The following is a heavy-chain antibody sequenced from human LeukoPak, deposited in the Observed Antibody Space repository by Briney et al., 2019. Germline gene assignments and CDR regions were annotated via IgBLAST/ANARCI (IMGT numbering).Heavy chain of an antibody. CDR1: GFTFSSYS. CDR2: ISSSSSYI. D-gene: IGHD2-2*01. J-gene: IGHJ4*02. Sequence: GGSLRLSFAASGFTFSSYSMNWVRQAPGKGLEWVSSISSSSSYIYYADSVKGRFTISRDNAKNSLYLQMNSLRAEDTAVYYCARDAPGEPIVVVPAAMAHWGQGTLVTVSS. CDR3: ARDAPGEPIVVVPAAMAH. V-gene: IGHV3-21*01.